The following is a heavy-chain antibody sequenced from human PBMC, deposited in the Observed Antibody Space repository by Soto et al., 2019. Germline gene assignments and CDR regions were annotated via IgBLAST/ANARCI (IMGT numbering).Heavy chain of an antibody. Sequence: KVSCKASRYTFTSYDINWVRQAPGQGLEWVGWINPTSEYTAHAQKLQGRVTLTREISTATAYMELSSLTSEDTAVYFCARQVHTGYSSXWGPGTQVTVSX. CDR2: INPTSEYT. CDR3: ARQVHTGYSSX. J-gene: IGHJ4*02. CDR1: RYTFTSYD. D-gene: IGHD2-15*01. V-gene: IGHV1-8*01.